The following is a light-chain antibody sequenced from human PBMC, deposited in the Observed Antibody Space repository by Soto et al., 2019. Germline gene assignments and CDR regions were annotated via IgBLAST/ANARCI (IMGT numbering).Light chain of an antibody. CDR3: SSYTSGSTYV. CDR2: EVS. Sequence: QSALTQPASVSGSPGQSITISCTGTSSDVGGYRYVSWYQQHPGKAPKLMIYEVSNRPSGISNRFSGSKSGNTASLTISGLQAEDEAHYYCSSYTSGSTYVFGTGTKVTVL. CDR1: SSDVGGYRY. J-gene: IGLJ1*01. V-gene: IGLV2-14*01.